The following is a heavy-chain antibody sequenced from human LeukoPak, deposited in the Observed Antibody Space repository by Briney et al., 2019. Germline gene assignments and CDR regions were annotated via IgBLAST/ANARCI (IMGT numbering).Heavy chain of an antibody. CDR1: GFTFSSYS. J-gene: IGHJ6*02. V-gene: IGHV3-20*04. CDR3: ARDPPIGLVRGVYYYYGMDV. Sequence: GGSLKLSCAASGFTFSSYSMSWVRQAPGKGLEWVSGIIWNGGSTGYADSVKGRFTISRDNAKNSLYLQMNSLRAEDTALYYCARDPPIGLVRGVYYYYGMDVWGQGTTVTVSS. CDR2: IIWNGGST. D-gene: IGHD6-19*01.